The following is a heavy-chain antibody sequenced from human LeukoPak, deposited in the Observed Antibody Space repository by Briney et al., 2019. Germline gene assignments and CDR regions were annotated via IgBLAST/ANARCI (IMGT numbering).Heavy chain of an antibody. Sequence: GGSLRLSCAASGFTFSSYAMSWVRQAPGKGLEWVSAISGSGGSTYYADSVKGRFTISRDNAKNSLYLQMNSLSAEDTAVYYCARESTEERPGCWGQGTLVTVSS. D-gene: IGHD1-1*01. CDR1: GFTFSSYA. CDR3: ARESTEERPGC. J-gene: IGHJ4*02. V-gene: IGHV3-23*01. CDR2: ISGSGGST.